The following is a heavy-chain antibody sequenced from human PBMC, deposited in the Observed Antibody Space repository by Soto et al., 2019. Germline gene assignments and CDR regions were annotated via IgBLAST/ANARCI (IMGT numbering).Heavy chain of an antibody. D-gene: IGHD1-20*01. CDR3: SKAIYKNTVTNYYYGMDV. V-gene: IGHV3-23*01. Sequence: AGGSLRLSCAASGFTFSAYVMTWVRQAPGRGLEWVSAISGGGDSTYYADSVRGRFTISRDNSKNTLYLQMNSLTAEDTAVYYCSKAIYKNTVTNYYYGMDVWGQGTTVTVSS. CDR2: ISGGGDST. CDR1: GFTFSAYV. J-gene: IGHJ6*02.